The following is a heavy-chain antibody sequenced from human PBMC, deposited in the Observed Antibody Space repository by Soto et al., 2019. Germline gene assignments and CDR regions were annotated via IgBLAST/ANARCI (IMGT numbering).Heavy chain of an antibody. CDR3: AKADGQQWLLPHLEN. CDR2: ISCCGGTA. CDR1: GFTFNQYA. V-gene: IGHV3-23*01. Sequence: EVQLLESGGGLVRPGESLRLSCAASGFTFNQYAMSWVRQAPGEGLEWVSGISCCGGTASYADSVKGRFTIARDDAKNTLYLDMNSLRVEDTAEYYCAKADGQQWLLPHLENWGRGTLVTVS. J-gene: IGHJ4*02. D-gene: IGHD6-19*01.